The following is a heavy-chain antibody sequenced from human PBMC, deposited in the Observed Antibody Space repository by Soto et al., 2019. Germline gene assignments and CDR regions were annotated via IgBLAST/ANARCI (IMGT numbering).Heavy chain of an antibody. V-gene: IGHV3-7*04. CDR3: AGAPGWLIDN. Sequence: EVQLVESGGGLVQPGGSLRLSCAASGFTFSTYWMFWVRQAPGKGLAWVATIKQDGSEKFYVDSVKGRFTISRDNAKNSRHLQMNIMRVEDKAVYFCAGAPGWLIDNWGQGTLVTVSS. J-gene: IGHJ4*02. D-gene: IGHD5-12*01. CDR1: GFTFSTYW. CDR2: IKQDGSEK.